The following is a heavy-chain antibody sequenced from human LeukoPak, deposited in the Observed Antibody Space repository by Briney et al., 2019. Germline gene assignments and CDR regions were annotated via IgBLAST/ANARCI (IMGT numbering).Heavy chain of an antibody. CDR2: INPGDSDT. J-gene: IGHJ4*02. D-gene: IGHD7-27*01. CDR1: GYSFSNYW. CDR3: ARQTGDKGIDS. V-gene: IGHV5-51*01. Sequence: GESLKISCKGSGYSFSNYWIGWVLQMPGKGLEWMGIINPGDSDTRYSPSFQGQVTISADKSINTAYLQWSSLRASDTAIYYCARQTGDKGIDSWGQGNLVTVSS.